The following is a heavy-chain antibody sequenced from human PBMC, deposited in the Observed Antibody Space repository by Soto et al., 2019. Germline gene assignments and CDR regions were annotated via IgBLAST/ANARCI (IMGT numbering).Heavy chain of an antibody. D-gene: IGHD6-13*01. CDR3: AGARRSDIADGY. CDR2: INPSGGST. Sequence: ASVKVSCKASGYTFTSYYMHWVRQAPGQGLEWMGIINPSGGSTSYAQKFQGRVTMTRDTSTSTVYMELSSLRSEDTAVYYCAGARRSDIADGYWGQGTLATAS. CDR1: GYTFTSYY. J-gene: IGHJ4*02. V-gene: IGHV1-46*01.